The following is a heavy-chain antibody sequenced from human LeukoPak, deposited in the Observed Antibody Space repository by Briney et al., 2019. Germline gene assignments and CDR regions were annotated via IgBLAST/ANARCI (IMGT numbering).Heavy chain of an antibody. D-gene: IGHD2-15*01. Sequence: GGSLRLSCTASGFTLSSYAMSWVRQGPGKGLEWVSAISVSGNTYHADSVKGRFTISRGSSKNTLYLQMNSLRAGDAAVYYCAKAPVTTCSGAYCYPFDYWSQGTLVTVSS. CDR2: ISVSGNT. J-gene: IGHJ4*02. V-gene: IGHV3-23*01. CDR1: GFTLSSYA. CDR3: AKAPVTTCSGAYCYPFDY.